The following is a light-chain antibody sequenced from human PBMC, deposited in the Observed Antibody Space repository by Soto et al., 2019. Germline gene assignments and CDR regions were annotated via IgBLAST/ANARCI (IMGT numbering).Light chain of an antibody. CDR3: QQYGSSPIT. V-gene: IGKV1-39*01. CDR1: QSIRKY. CDR2: VAS. Sequence: DIQMTQSPSSLSASVGDRVIITCRASQSIRKYLNWYQHKPGKVPTLLIYVASSLQSGVPSRFSGSGSGTEFTLTITSLEPEDFAVYYCQQYGSSPITFGQGTRLEIK. J-gene: IGKJ5*01.